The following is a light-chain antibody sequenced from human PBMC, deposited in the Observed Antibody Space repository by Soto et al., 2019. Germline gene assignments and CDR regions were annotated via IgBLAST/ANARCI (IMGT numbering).Light chain of an antibody. J-gene: IGKJ1*01. CDR1: QSIDNRY. CDR2: ATS. V-gene: IGKV3-20*01. CDR3: QQYFRSSWT. Sequence: EIVLTQSPGTLSSSPGERATLSCRASQSIDNRYLAWYQHKPGQAPRLLIYATSSRATGIPDRFGGSGSGTDFTLTINRLEPEDFAVYSCQQYFRSSWTFGQGTKV.